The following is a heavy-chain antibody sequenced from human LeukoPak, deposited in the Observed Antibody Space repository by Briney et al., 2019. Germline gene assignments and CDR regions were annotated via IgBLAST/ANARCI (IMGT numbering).Heavy chain of an antibody. Sequence: PGGSLRLSCEASGFTFGNYAIHWVRQVPGEGLEWVAIITPNGGTQYYADSVKGRFTISRDNSQSTVFLQMNSLRPEDTAVYYCARDAQSGAFSDFDYWGQGTLVTVSS. D-gene: IGHD1-26*01. J-gene: IGHJ4*02. CDR1: GFTFGNYA. V-gene: IGHV3-30-3*01. CDR2: ITPNGGTQ. CDR3: ARDAQSGAFSDFDY.